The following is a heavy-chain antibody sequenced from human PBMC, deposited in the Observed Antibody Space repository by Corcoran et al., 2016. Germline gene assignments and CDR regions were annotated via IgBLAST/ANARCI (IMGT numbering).Heavy chain of an antibody. Sequence: EVQLVESGGGLVQPGRSLRLSCAASGFTFDDYAMHWVRQAPGKGLEWVSGISWNSGSIGYADSVKGRFTISRDNAKNSLYLQMNSLRAEETAFYNCAKNLIPTMQWDPAFDIGGQGTMVTVSS. CDR3: AKNLIPTMQWDPAFDI. V-gene: IGHV3-9*01. CDR1: GFTFDDYA. D-gene: IGHD1-26*01. CDR2: ISWNSGSI. J-gene: IGHJ3*02.